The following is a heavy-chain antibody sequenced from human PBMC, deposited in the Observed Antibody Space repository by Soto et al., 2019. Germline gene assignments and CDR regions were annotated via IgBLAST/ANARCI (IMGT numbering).Heavy chain of an antibody. J-gene: IGHJ4*02. CDR3: ASVPIWCGSSSCYTEGFDS. CDR1: GFVFSDYA. Sequence: EVQLLDSGGGWVQPGGSLRLSCVASGFVFSDYAMSLVRQAPGKGLEWVSAISAGGSDTYYADSVKGRFTVSRVNSKNTLYLQMNTLRYEDTAIYYCASVPIWCGSSSCYTEGFDSWGQGTLVTVSS. V-gene: IGHV3-23*01. D-gene: IGHD2-2*01. CDR2: ISAGGSDT.